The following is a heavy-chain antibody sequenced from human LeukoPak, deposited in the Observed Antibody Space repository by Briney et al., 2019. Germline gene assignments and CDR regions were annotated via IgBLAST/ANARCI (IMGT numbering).Heavy chain of an antibody. CDR3: TTRQLVLNSWFDP. J-gene: IGHJ5*02. CDR1: GFTFSNAW. Sequence: GGSLRPSCAASGFTFSNAWMNWVRQAPGKGLEWVGRIKSKTDGGTTDYAAPVKGRFTISRDDSKNTLYLQMNSLKTEDTAVYYCTTRQLVLNSWFDPWGQGTLVTVSS. CDR2: IKSKTDGGTT. D-gene: IGHD6-13*01. V-gene: IGHV3-15*07.